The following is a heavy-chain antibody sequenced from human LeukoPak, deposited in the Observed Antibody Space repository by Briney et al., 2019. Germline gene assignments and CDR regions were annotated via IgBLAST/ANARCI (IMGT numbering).Heavy chain of an antibody. CDR1: GFTYTNYW. D-gene: IGHD3-10*01. CDR3: ARWADDSGIYYIAS. V-gene: IGHV3-7*01. J-gene: IGHJ5*02. CDR2: IKQDGSVE. Sequence: GGSLRLSCAASGFTYTNYWMAWVRQAPGKGLQWVASIKQDGSVEYYVDSVKGRFTISRDNAKNSHYLQMNSLRVEDMAVYYCARWADDSGIYYIASWGQGTLATVSS.